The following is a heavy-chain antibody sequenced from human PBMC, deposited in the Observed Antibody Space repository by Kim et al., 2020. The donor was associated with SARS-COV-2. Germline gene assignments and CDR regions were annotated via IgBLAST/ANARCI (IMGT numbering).Heavy chain of an antibody. CDR1: GFTFSDYY. V-gene: IGHV3-11*06. Sequence: GGSLRLSCAASGFTFSDYYMSWIRQAPGKGLEWVSYISSSSSYTNYADSVKGRFTISRDNAKNSLYLQMNSLRAEDTAVYYCARVTPCSGWVKRAFDYWGQGTLVTVSS. D-gene: IGHD6-19*01. J-gene: IGHJ4*02. CDR3: ARVTPCSGWVKRAFDY. CDR2: ISSSSSYT.